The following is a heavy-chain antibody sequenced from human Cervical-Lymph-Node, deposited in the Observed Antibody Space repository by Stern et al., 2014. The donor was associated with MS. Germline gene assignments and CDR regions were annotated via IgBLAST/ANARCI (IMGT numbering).Heavy chain of an antibody. CDR1: GYTFNAYY. CDR2: IHQKSGDT. CDR3: ARGGYSSSYYRFDP. J-gene: IGHJ5*02. V-gene: IGHV1-2*02. Sequence: QVQLVQSGAEVKKPGASVKVSCEASGYTFNAYYLHWVRQAPGQGLEWMGWIHQKSGDTKYVQNFQGRVTMTRDTPTSTVFMELSRLTSDDTAVYYCARGGYSSSYYRFDPWGQGTLVIVSS. D-gene: IGHD6-13*01.